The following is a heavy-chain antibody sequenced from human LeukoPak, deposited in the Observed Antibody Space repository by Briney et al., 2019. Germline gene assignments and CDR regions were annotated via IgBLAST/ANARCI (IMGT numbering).Heavy chain of an antibody. CDR2: IGHDGSNK. CDR1: GFTFSRFA. D-gene: IGHD1-26*01. CDR3: ARDPGWSGSYPYYFDY. V-gene: IGHV3-33*01. J-gene: IGHJ4*02. Sequence: GGSLRLSCAASGFTFSRFAMHWVRQAPGKGLEWVTLIGHDGSNKYYADSVKGRFTISRDNAKNSLYLQMNSLRAEDTALYYCARDPGWSGSYPYYFDYWGQGTLVTVSS.